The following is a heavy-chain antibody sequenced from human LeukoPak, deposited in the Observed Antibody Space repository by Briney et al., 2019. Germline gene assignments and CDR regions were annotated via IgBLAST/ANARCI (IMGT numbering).Heavy chain of an antibody. CDR1: GFTFSDYG. D-gene: IGHD1-20*01. J-gene: IGHJ6*03. Sequence: PGGSLRLSCAASGFTFSDYGIHWVRQAPGKGLEWVAFIRYDGSSKYYADSVKGRFTISRDNSKNTLFLQMNNLRAEDTAVYYCAKRGNWNATIYYYYYMDVWGKGTTVTVSS. CDR2: IRYDGSSK. V-gene: IGHV3-30*02. CDR3: AKRGNWNATIYYYYYMDV.